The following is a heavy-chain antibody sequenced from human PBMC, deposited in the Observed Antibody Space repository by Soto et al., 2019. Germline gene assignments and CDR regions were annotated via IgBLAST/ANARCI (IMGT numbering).Heavy chain of an antibody. V-gene: IGHV3-23*01. J-gene: IGHJ4*02. D-gene: IGHD3-22*01. CDR3: ATMSGYFEY. Sequence: VGSLRLSCADSGFRFSSYSMSWFRQTPGNGLEWVAAITATGDRTYYADSVTGRFTISRDNSKKTHYLQMTSLRAEDTAMYYCATMSGYFEYWGQGTPVTVSS. CDR1: GFRFSSYS. CDR2: ITATGDRT.